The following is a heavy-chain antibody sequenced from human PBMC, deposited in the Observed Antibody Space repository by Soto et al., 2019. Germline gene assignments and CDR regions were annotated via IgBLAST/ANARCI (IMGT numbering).Heavy chain of an antibody. J-gene: IGHJ4*02. CDR1: WFTVSSNY. CDR2: IYSGGST. CDR3: VKVGSGWYFDY. D-gene: IGHD6-19*01. Sequence: GGSLRLSCAASWFTVSSNYMSWVRQAPGKGLEWVSVIYSGGSTYYADSVKGRFTISRDNSKNTLYLQMNSLRAEDTAVYFCVKVGSGWYFDYWGQGTLVTVSS. V-gene: IGHV3-53*01.